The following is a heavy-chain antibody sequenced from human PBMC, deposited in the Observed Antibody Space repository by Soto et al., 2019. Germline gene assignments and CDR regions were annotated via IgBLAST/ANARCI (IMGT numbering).Heavy chain of an antibody. V-gene: IGHV5-10-1*01. Sequence: GETLKISCKGSGYSFTSYWISWVRQMPGKGLEWMGRIDPSDSYTKYSPSFQGHVTISADKSISTAYLQWSSLKASDTAMYYCESNNNWNYYYGMDVWRQGTTVTVSS. CDR1: GYSFTSYW. CDR2: IDPSDSYT. D-gene: IGHD1-1*01. CDR3: ESNNNWNYYYGMDV. J-gene: IGHJ6*02.